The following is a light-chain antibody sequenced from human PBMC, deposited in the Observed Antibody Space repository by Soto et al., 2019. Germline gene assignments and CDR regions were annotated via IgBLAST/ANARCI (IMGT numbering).Light chain of an antibody. V-gene: IGKV3-20*01. Sequence: EIVLTQSPGTLSLSPGERATLSCRASQSVSSSYLAWYQQKPGQAPRLIIYGASSRATGIPDRFSGIGSATDFPIIISRREPEDFEVYYCQQYGRSPPYTFAQRTKLEIK. CDR3: QQYGRSPPYT. CDR1: QSVSSSY. J-gene: IGKJ2*01. CDR2: GAS.